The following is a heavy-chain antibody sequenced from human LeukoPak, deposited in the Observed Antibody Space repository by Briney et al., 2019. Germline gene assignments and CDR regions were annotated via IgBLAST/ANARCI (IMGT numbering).Heavy chain of an antibody. CDR3: ARVRVPSRILLPYFDY. D-gene: IGHD2-15*01. CDR2: MSYDGTNK. V-gene: IGHV3-30*03. Sequence: GGSLRLSCAASGFTLTTYSIHWVRQAPGKGLEWGAVMSYDGTNKYYADSVKGRFIISRDNSENTVYLQMNDLRAEDTAVYYCARVRVPSRILLPYFDYWGQGTLVTVSS. CDR1: GFTLTTYS. J-gene: IGHJ4*02.